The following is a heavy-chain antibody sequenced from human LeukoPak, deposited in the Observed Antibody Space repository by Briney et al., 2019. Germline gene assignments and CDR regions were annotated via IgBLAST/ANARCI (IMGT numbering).Heavy chain of an antibody. CDR3: ASAVAGAFDY. V-gene: IGHV3-43D*03. CDR1: GFTFDDYA. D-gene: IGHD6-19*01. J-gene: IGHJ4*02. CDR2: ITWDGGST. Sequence: GGSLRLSCAVSGFTFDDYAMHWVRHTPGKGLEWVSLITWDGGSTYYADSVKGRFTISRDNSKNSLYLQMNSLRAEDTALYYCASAVAGAFDYWGQGTLVTVSS.